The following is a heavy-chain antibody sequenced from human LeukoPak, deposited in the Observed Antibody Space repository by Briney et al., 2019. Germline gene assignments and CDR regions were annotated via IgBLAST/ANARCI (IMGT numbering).Heavy chain of an antibody. V-gene: IGHV1-8*01. CDR2: MNPNSGNT. CDR3: ARAGYSSSWGHFDY. Sequence: ASVKVSCKASGYTFTSYDINWVRQATGQGLEWMGWMNPNSGNTGYAQKFQDRVTMTRNTSISTAYMELSSLRSEDTAVYYCARAGYSSSWGHFDYWGQGTLVTVSS. CDR1: GYTFTSYD. J-gene: IGHJ4*02. D-gene: IGHD6-13*01.